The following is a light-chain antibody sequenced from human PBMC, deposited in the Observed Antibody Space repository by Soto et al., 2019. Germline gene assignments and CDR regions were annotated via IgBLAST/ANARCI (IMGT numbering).Light chain of an antibody. Sequence: EIVLTQSPGTLSLSPGERATLSCRASQSVSSSYLAWYQQKPGQAPRLLIYGASSRATGIPDRLSGSGSATDFTLTISRLEPEDFAVYYCQQYGSSPFTFGGGTKVDIK. V-gene: IGKV3-20*01. CDR1: QSVSSSY. CDR2: GAS. CDR3: QQYGSSPFT. J-gene: IGKJ4*01.